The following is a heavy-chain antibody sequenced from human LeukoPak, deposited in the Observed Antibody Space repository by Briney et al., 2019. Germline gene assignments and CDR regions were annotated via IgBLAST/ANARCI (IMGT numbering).Heavy chain of an antibody. CDR2: IYGGGTT. Sequence: GGSLRLSCAASGFTVSSNYMSWVRQAPGKGLEWVSVIYGGGTTYYADSVKGRFTISRDNAKNSLFLQMNSLRVEDTAVYYCARGPAANSGNYYVGDYWGQGTLVTVSS. D-gene: IGHD1-26*01. J-gene: IGHJ4*02. CDR1: GFTVSSNY. CDR3: ARGPAANSGNYYVGDY. V-gene: IGHV3-53*01.